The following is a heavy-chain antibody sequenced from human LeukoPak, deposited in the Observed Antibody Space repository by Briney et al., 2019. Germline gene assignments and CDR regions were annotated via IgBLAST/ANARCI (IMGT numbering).Heavy chain of an antibody. CDR3: TRSDCSSGRCPGFDN. D-gene: IGHD6-19*01. Sequence: SQTLSLTCGISGDSVSSNSAAWNWIRQSPSRGLEWLGRTNYRSKWFINYAPSVKSRIIINPDTPKNQVSLQLNSVTPEDTAVCYCTRSDCSSGRCPGFDNWGQGTLVTVSS. V-gene: IGHV6-1*01. J-gene: IGHJ4*02. CDR1: GDSVSSNSAA. CDR2: TNYRSKWFI.